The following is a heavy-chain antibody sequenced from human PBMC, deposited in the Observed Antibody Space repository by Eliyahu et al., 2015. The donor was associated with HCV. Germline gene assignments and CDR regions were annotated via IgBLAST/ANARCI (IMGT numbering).Heavy chain of an antibody. D-gene: IGHD3-22*01. CDR3: ARGKVVNWFDP. CDR2: MNPNSGNT. J-gene: IGHJ5*02. CDR1: GYTFTSYD. V-gene: IGHV1-8*01. Sequence: QVQLVQSGAEVKXPGASXXVXXKASGYTFTSYDINWVRQATXQGLEWMGWMNPNSGNTGYAQKFQGRVTMTRNTSISTAYMELSSLRSEDTAVYYCARGKVVNWFDPWGQGTLVTVSS.